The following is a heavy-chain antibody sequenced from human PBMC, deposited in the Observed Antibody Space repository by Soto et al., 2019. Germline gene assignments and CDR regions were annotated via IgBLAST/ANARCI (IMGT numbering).Heavy chain of an antibody. CDR1: GFTFSSSW. D-gene: IGHD3-16*01. Sequence: AGGSLRLSCVASGFTFSSSWMHWVRQAPGKGLVWVSHINSDGTDTNYADSVKGRFTISRDNAKNTVYLQMNSLRAEDTAVYYCARDWSYALNYWGQGSLVTVSS. J-gene: IGHJ4*02. CDR3: ARDWSYALNY. V-gene: IGHV3-74*01. CDR2: INSDGTDT.